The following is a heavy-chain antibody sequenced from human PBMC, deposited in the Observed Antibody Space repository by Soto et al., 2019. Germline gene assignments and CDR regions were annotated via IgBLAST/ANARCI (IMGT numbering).Heavy chain of an antibody. CDR1: GFIFSDYA. Sequence: SGGSLRLSCSASGFIFSDYAMHWVCLTPGKGLEFVSAISNNGGSTNDAPSVWGRFTISRDNSKNTVYLEMSSLRVEDTAVYYCVKDPSRRGWYGFFLHWGQGTVVTVSS. V-gene: IGHV3-64D*06. D-gene: IGHD6-19*01. CDR3: VKDPSRRGWYGFFLH. CDR2: ISNNGGST. J-gene: IGHJ1*01.